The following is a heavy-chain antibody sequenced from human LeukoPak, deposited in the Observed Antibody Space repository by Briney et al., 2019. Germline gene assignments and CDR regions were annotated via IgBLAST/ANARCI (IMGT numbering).Heavy chain of an antibody. CDR3: ARERGSSWDFDY. CDR1: GGSISSYY. V-gene: IGHV4-59*01. CDR2: IYYSGST. J-gene: IGHJ4*02. Sequence: SETLSLTCTVSGGSISSYYWSWIRQPPGKGLEWIGYIYYSGSTNYNPSLKRRVTISVDTSKNQFSLKLSSVTAADTAVYYCARERGSSWDFDYWGQGTLVTVSS. D-gene: IGHD6-13*01.